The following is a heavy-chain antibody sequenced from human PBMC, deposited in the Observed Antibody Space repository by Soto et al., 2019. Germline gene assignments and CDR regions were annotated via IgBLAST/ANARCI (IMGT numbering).Heavy chain of an antibody. J-gene: IGHJ5*02. D-gene: IGHD2-2*01. V-gene: IGHV1-2*02. Sequence: DSVKVSCKASGYTFTGYYMHWVRQAPGQGLEWMGWINPNSGGTNYAQKFQGRVTMTRDTSISTAYMELSRLRSDDTAVYYCARDRAYCSSTSCWTWWFDPWGQGTLVSVSS. CDR2: INPNSGGT. CDR1: GYTFTGYY. CDR3: ARDRAYCSSTSCWTWWFDP.